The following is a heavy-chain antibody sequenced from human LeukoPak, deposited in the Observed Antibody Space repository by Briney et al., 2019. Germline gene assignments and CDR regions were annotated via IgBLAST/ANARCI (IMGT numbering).Heavy chain of an antibody. Sequence: ASMKVSCKASGYTFSRYGITWVRQAPGQGREWMGWITAYDDNTNFAQNFQARVTMTTDTSTNTAYMELRSLRSDDTAVYYCARQSFIAGDNWNYVLNGDDALDIWGQGTMVTVSS. CDR2: ITAYDDNT. J-gene: IGHJ3*02. CDR3: ARQSFIAGDNWNYVLNGDDALDI. CDR1: GYTFSRYG. D-gene: IGHD1-7*01. V-gene: IGHV1-18*01.